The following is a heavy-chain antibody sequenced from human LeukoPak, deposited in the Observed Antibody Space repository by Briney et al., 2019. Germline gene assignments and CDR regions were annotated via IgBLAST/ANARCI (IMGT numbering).Heavy chain of an antibody. CDR2: IYYSGST. D-gene: IGHD2-2*02. Sequence: PSETLSLTCTVSGGSISSGGYYWSWIRQHPGKGLEWIGYIYYSGSTYYNPSLKSRVTISVDTSKNQFSLKLSSVTAADTAVYYCARSSVVVPAAINPENYYYYYYGMDVWGQGTTVTVSS. J-gene: IGHJ6*02. CDR3: ARSSVVVPAAINPENYYYYYYGMDV. V-gene: IGHV4-31*03. CDR1: GGSISSGGYY.